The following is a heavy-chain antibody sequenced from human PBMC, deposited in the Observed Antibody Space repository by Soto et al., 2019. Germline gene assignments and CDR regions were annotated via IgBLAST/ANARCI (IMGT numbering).Heavy chain of an antibody. Sequence: PGESRKISCQGSGYSFTSHWISCVRQMPGKGLEWMGRIDPGDSYTTYNPSFQGQVTISADKSLSTAYLQWNSLKASDTAMYYCAAGGLNGGWIDPWCQGTPGTDSS. CDR2: IDPGDSYT. J-gene: IGHJ5*02. CDR1: GYSFTSHW. CDR3: AAGGLNGGWIDP. V-gene: IGHV5-10-1*01. D-gene: IGHD2-8*01.